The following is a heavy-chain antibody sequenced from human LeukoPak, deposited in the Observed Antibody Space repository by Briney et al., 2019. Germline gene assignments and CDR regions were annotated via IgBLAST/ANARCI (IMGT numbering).Heavy chain of an antibody. J-gene: IGHJ5*02. Sequence: ASVRVSCTASGYTLTENNLYWVPEAPGRGLECMGWIDPNSGVTNFAQNFQGRLTMTTDTSISTAYMELSSLRSGDTAVYYCACDLHQDFCSSTSCYKGWFDPWAEGPVVTVFS. CDR1: GYTLTENN. V-gene: IGHV1-2*02. CDR2: IDPNSGVT. D-gene: IGHD2-2*02. CDR3: ACDLHQDFCSSTSCYKGWFDP.